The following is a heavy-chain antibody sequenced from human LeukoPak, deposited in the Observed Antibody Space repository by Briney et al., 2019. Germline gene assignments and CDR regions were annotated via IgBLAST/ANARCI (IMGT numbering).Heavy chain of an antibody. D-gene: IGHD3-10*01. V-gene: IGHV3-49*04. CDR2: IRSKAYGGTT. CDR1: GFTVSSNY. Sequence: GGSLRLSCAASGFTVSSNYMSWVRQAPGKGLEWVGFIRSKAYGGTTEYAASVKGRFTISRDDSKSIAYLQMNSLKTEDTAVYYCTSEPRGVKDYWGQGTLVTVSS. J-gene: IGHJ4*02. CDR3: TSEPRGVKDY.